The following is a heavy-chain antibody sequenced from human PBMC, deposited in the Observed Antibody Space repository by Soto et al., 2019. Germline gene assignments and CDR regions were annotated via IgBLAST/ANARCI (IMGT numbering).Heavy chain of an antibody. CDR3: ARSLAPKSSGSYYFDY. J-gene: IGHJ4*02. V-gene: IGHV6-1*01. CDR2: TYYRSKWYN. D-gene: IGHD6-19*01. CDR1: GDSVSSNSAA. Sequence: SQTLSLTCVISGDSVSSNSAAWNWIRQSPSRGLEWLGRTYYRSKWYNDYAVSVKSRITINPDTSKNQFSLQLNSVTPEDTAVYYCARSLAPKSSGSYYFDYWGQGTLVTVSS.